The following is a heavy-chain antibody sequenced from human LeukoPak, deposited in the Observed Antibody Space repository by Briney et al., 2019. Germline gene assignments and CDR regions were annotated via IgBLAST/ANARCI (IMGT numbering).Heavy chain of an antibody. V-gene: IGHV1-3*01. CDR2: INGGNGNA. Sequence: GASVKVSCKTSGYTFTNYGMHWVRQAPGQRLEWTGWINGGNGNAKYSQNFQGRVTIIRDTPASTAYMELSSLRSEDTAVYYCARVPLHDSSGHYYPHWGQGTLVTVSS. CDR1: GYTFTNYG. CDR3: ARVPLHDSSGHYYPH. D-gene: IGHD3-22*01. J-gene: IGHJ1*01.